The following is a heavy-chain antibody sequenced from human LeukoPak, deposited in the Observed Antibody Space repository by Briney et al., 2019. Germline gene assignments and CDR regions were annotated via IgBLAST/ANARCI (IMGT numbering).Heavy chain of an antibody. CDR3: ARAHTIVGATMFDY. CDR2: ISSSSYI. CDR1: GFTFSSYS. J-gene: IGHJ4*02. V-gene: IGHV3-21*01. D-gene: IGHD1-26*01. Sequence: GGSLRLSCAASGFTFSSYSMNWVRQAPGKGLEWVSSISSSSYIYYADSVKGRFTISRDNAKNSLYLQMNSLRAEDTAVYYCARAHTIVGATMFDYWGQGTLVTVSS.